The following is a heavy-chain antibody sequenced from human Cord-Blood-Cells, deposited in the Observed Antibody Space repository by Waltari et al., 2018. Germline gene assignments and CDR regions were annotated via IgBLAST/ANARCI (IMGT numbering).Heavy chain of an antibody. J-gene: IGHJ4*02. V-gene: IGHV3-13*01. CDR2: IGTAGDT. CDR3: ARGRLRFGEYYFDY. CDR1: GLTFSSYD. D-gene: IGHD3-10*01. Sequence: EVQLVESGGGLVQPGGSLRLSCAASGLTFSSYDMHWVRQATGKGLEWVSAIGTAGDTYYPGSVKGRFTISRENAKNSLYLQMNSLRAGDTAVYYCARGRLRFGEYYFDYWGQGTLVTVSS.